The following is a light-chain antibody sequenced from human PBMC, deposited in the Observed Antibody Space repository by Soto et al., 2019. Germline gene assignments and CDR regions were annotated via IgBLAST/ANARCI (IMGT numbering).Light chain of an antibody. CDR2: EGS. J-gene: IGLJ1*01. CDR3: CSYAGSSTPNYV. CDR1: ISDVGSYNL. Sequence: SSLNQTASVSGSPGQSITIACTGTISDVGSYNLVCWYQQHPGKAPKVMIYEGSKRPSGVSNRFSGSKSGNTASLTISGLQAEEEADYYCCSYAGSSTPNYVFGTGTKVTVL. V-gene: IGLV2-23*01.